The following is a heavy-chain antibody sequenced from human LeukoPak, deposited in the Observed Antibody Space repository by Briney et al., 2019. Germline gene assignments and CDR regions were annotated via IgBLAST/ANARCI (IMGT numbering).Heavy chain of an antibody. Sequence: GGSLRLSCAASGFTFSSYAMSWVRQAPGKGLEWVSGISGSGGGTYYADSVKGRFTISRDNSKNTVYLQMNSLRAEDTAVYYCAKEYGSGSYYGYWGQGTLVTVSS. D-gene: IGHD3-10*01. CDR2: ISGSGGGT. CDR3: AKEYGSGSYYGY. V-gene: IGHV3-23*01. J-gene: IGHJ4*02. CDR1: GFTFSSYA.